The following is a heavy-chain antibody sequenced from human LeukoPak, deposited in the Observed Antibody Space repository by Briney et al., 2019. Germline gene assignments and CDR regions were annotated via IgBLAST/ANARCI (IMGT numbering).Heavy chain of an antibody. CDR2: IYYSGST. V-gene: IGHV4-61*01. CDR3: ARVLPIFGVDP. CDR1: GGSVSSGSYY. D-gene: IGHD3-9*01. Sequence: SETLSLTCTVSGGSVSSGSYYWSWIRQPPGKGLEWIGYIYYSGSTNYNPSFKSRVTISVDTSKNQFSLRLSSVTAADTAVYYCARVLPIFGVDPWGQGTLASVSS. J-gene: IGHJ5*02.